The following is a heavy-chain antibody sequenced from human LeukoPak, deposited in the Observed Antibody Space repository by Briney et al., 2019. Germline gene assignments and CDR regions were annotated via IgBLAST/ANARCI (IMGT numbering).Heavy chain of an antibody. D-gene: IGHD6-13*01. CDR3: ATNAGAAAFDALDV. CDR1: GVSITSYS. CDR2: IYNSETP. J-gene: IGHJ3*01. V-gene: IGHV4-59*01. Sequence: SETLSLTCSVSGVSITSYSWNWIRQPPGKGLEWIGHIYNSETPCYNPSLKSRVTISKDTSKNQFSLELSSVTAADTAVYYCATNAGAAAFDALDVWGQGTVVTVST.